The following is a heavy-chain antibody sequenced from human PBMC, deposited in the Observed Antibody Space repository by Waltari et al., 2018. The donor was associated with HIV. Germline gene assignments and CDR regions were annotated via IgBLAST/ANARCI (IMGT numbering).Heavy chain of an antibody. J-gene: IGHJ5*02. D-gene: IGHD2-2*01. Sequence: EVQLVESGGGVVRPGGSLRLSCAASRFTFDDYGMTWVRQAPGKGLGWVAGIDWSGSSTSYADSVNGRFTISRDNARNSLYLQMNSLRAEDTALYHCCRGAYQWFDPCGQGTLVTVSS. V-gene: IGHV3-20*01. CDR3: CRGAYQWFDP. CDR2: IDWSGSST. CDR1: RFTFDDYG.